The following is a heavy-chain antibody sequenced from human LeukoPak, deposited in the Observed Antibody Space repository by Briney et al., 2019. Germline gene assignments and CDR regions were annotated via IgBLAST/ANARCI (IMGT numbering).Heavy chain of an antibody. CDR3: TRVGRPIYDY. D-gene: IGHD3-10*01. CDR2: INSDGSST. V-gene: IGHV3-74*01. CDR1: GFTFSNYR. J-gene: IGHJ4*02. Sequence: GGSLRLSCAVSGFTFSNYRMHWVRQAPGKGLVWVSRINSDGSSTNYADSVKGRFTISRDNTKNTLYLQMNSLSAEDTAVYFCTRVGRPIYDYWGQGTLVTVSS.